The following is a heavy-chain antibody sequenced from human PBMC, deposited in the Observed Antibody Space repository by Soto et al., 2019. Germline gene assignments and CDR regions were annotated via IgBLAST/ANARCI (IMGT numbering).Heavy chain of an antibody. V-gene: IGHV4-59*01. CDR2: IYYSGST. J-gene: IGHJ6*02. Sequence: SETLSLTCTVSGGSISSYYWSWIRQPPGKGLEWIGYIYYSGSTNYNPSLKSRVTISVDTSKNQFSLKLSSVTAADTAVYYCARHRAAAAPYYYFYAMDVWGQGNTVTVS. D-gene: IGHD6-13*01. CDR1: GGSISSYY. CDR3: ARHRAAAAPYYYFYAMDV.